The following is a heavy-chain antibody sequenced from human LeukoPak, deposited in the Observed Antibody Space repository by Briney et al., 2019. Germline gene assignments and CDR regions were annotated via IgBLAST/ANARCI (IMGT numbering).Heavy chain of an antibody. D-gene: IGHD6-19*01. J-gene: IGHJ4*02. CDR3: ARVTIAVAGIHYIDY. V-gene: IGHV4-59*01. CDR1: GGSISSYY. Sequence: SETLSLTCTVSGGSISSYYWSWIRQPPGKGLEWIGYIYYSGSTNYNPSLKSRVTISVDTSKNQFSLKLSSVTAADTAVYYCARVTIAVAGIHYIDYWGQGTLVTVSS. CDR2: IYYSGST.